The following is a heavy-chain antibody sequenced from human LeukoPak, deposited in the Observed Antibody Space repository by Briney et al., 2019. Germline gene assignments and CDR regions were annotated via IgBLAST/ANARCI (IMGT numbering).Heavy chain of an antibody. J-gene: IGHJ6*03. Sequence: ASVKVSCKASGYTFTSYYMHWVRQAPGQGLEWMGIINPSGGSTSYAQKFQGRVTMTRDMSTSTVYMELSSLRSEDTAVYYCARGHGPYSSSSSYYYYYMDVWGKGTTVTVSS. V-gene: IGHV1-46*01. CDR2: INPSGGST. CDR1: GYTFTSYY. D-gene: IGHD6-13*01. CDR3: ARGHGPYSSSSSYYYYYMDV.